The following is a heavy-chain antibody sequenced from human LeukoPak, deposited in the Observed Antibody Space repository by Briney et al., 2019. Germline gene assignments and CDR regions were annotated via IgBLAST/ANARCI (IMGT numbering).Heavy chain of an antibody. J-gene: IGHJ4*02. CDR3: ARVAPPLDDYIRGSFPYYFDY. V-gene: IGHV3-23*01. D-gene: IGHD3-16*01. Sequence: GGSLRLSCAASRFIFDNYGMTWVRQAPGKGLEWVSGISDDGYSTYYADSVKGRFAISRDNSKNTLYLHMSSLRVEDTAVFYCARVAPPLDDYIRGSFPYYFDYWGQGTPVTVSS. CDR1: RFIFDNYG. CDR2: ISDDGYST.